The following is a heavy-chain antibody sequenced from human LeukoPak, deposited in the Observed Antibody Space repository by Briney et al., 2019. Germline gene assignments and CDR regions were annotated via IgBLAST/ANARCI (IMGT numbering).Heavy chain of an antibody. Sequence: ASVKVSCKASGYTFTVYYMHWVRQAPGQGLEWMGWINPNSGGTNYAQKFQGRVTMTRDTSISTAYMELSRLRSDDTAVYYCTRGPELITMVRGVPFDYWGQGTLVTVS. J-gene: IGHJ4*02. CDR3: TRGPELITMVRGVPFDY. V-gene: IGHV1-2*02. CDR1: GYTFTVYY. CDR2: INPNSGGT. D-gene: IGHD3-10*01.